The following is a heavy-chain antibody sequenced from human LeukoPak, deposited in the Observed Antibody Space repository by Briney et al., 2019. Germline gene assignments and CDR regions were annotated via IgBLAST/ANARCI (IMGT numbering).Heavy chain of an antibody. Sequence: PSQTLSLTCTVSGGSISSGDYYWSWIRQPPGKGLEWIGYIYYSGSTYYNPSLKSRVTISVDTSKNQFSLKLSSVTAADTAVYYCARHPPNYYDSSGYYYDYWGQGTLVTVSS. CDR3: ARHPPNYYDSSGYYYDY. J-gene: IGHJ4*02. D-gene: IGHD3-22*01. CDR2: IYYSGST. CDR1: GGSISSGDYY. V-gene: IGHV4-30-4*01.